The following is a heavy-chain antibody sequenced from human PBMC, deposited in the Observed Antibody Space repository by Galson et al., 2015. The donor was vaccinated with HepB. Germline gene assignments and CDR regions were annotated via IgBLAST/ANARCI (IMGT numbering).Heavy chain of an antibody. J-gene: IGHJ5*02. CDR2: IIPILHIT. D-gene: IGHD3-3*01. Sequence: SVKVSCKASGGTFSNYAITWVRQAPGQGLEWMGSIIPILHITDNAQKFQGRVTITADKSTSTAYMELTSLRSEDTAVYYCARTNITIFGVVAGRGWFDPWGQGTLVRVSS. V-gene: IGHV1-69*04. CDR1: GGTFSNYA. CDR3: ARTNITIFGVVAGRGWFDP.